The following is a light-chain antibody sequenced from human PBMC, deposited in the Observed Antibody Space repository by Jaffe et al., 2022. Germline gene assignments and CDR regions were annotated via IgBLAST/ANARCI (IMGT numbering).Light chain of an antibody. J-gene: IGKJ1*01. V-gene: IGKV4-1*01. CDR1: QSVLYSSNNNNY. Sequence: DIVMTQSPDSLAVSLGERATINCKSSQSVLYSSNNNNYLAWYQQKPGQPPKLLIYWASTRESGVPDRFSGSGSGTDFTLTISNLQAEDVAVYYCQQYYNIPWTFGQGTKVEIK. CDR3: QQYYNIPWT. CDR2: WAS.